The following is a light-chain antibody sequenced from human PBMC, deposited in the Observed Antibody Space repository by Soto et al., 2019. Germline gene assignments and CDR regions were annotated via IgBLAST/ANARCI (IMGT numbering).Light chain of an antibody. Sequence: QSVLTQPRSVSGSPGQSVTLSCTGTSSDVGGYHYVSWYQHHPGKAPKIIIYDVNKRPSGVPDRFSGSKSGNTASLTISGLQTEDEADYYCCSYAGSYTLVFCGGTKVTVL. CDR2: DVN. CDR3: CSYAGSYTLV. V-gene: IGLV2-11*01. CDR1: SSDVGGYHY. J-gene: IGLJ2*01.